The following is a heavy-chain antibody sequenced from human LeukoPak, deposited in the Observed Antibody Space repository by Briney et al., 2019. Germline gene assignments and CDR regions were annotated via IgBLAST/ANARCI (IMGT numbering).Heavy chain of an antibody. J-gene: IGHJ6*03. V-gene: IGHV4-34*01. Sequence: SETLSLTCAVYGGSFRGYFWGWVRQTPGKGLEWLGEITHNGGTNYMPSLSGRVSVFQDVSKNQFSLKLSSVTAADTGVYYCARGNSGSHWGDHYFYMDVWGKGTAVIVSS. CDR1: GGSFRGYF. CDR2: ITHNGGT. CDR3: ARGNSGSHWGDHYFYMDV. D-gene: IGHD1-26*01.